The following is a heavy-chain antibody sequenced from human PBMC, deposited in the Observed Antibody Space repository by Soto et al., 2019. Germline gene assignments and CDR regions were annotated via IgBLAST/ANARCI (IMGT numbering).Heavy chain of an antibody. CDR1: GFSLTTSASG. CDR3: ALMSYSGTYDFDS. Sequence: QITLKESGPTLVKPTQTLTVTCSFSGFSLTTSASGVGWISPTPGKALAWLAVIYGHGNEQYSPSLNNKPTITKETSKTQVVRKKTNMDPLDTATYYCALMSYSGTYDFDSRGQGTLVTVST. CDR2: IYGHGNE. D-gene: IGHD1-26*01. V-gene: IGHV2-5*01. J-gene: IGHJ4*02.